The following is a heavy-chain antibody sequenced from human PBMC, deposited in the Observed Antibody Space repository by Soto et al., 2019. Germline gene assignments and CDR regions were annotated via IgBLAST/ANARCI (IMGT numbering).Heavy chain of an antibody. J-gene: IGHJ4*02. CDR1: GFTFSSNG. D-gene: IGHD1-20*01. CDR2: IRGEGGQT. V-gene: IGHV3-23*01. CDR3: ARDVNWNLFDY. Sequence: GGSRRLSCTALGFTFSSNGMGWVRRAPGKGLQWVSTIRGEGGQTNYTDSVKGRFSISRDNSKNTPYLQMNSLRTGDTAVYYCARDVNWNLFDYWGQGIQVTVSS.